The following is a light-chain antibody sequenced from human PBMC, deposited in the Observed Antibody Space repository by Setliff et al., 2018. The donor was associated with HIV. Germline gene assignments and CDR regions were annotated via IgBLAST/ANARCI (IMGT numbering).Light chain of an antibody. J-gene: IGLJ1*01. CDR3: SSFTTTKTLFV. CDR1: SSDVGSYNL. V-gene: IGLV2-14*02. Sequence: QSALTQPASVSGSPGQSITISCTGTSSDVGSYNLVSWYQQHPGKAPKLMIYEVSKRPSGVSNRFSGSKSGNTASLTISGLQAEDEADYYCSSFTTTKTLFVFGTGTKVTVL. CDR2: EVS.